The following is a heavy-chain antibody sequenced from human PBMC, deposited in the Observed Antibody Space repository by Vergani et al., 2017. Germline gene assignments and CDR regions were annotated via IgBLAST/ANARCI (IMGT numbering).Heavy chain of an antibody. V-gene: IGHV1-69*13. Sequence: QVQLVQSGAEVKKPGSSVKVSCKASGGTFSSYAISWVRQAPGQGLEWMGRIIPIFGTANYAQKFQGRVTITADESTSTAYMELSSLRSEDTAVYYCARAGMISLTCYYMGGWFDPWGQGTLVTVSS. CDR3: ARAGMISLTCYYMGGWFDP. CDR1: GGTFSSYA. J-gene: IGHJ5*02. D-gene: IGHD3-9*01. CDR2: IIPIFGTA.